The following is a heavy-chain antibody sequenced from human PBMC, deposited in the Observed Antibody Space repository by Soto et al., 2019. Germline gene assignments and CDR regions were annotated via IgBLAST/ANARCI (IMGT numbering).Heavy chain of an antibody. CDR1: GYTFTSYG. CDR2: ISAYNGNT. Sequence: QVQLVQSGAEVKKPGASVKVSCKASGYTFTSYGISWVRQAPGQGLEWMGWISAYNGNTNYAQKLQGRVTMTTDTSTSTAYMELRSLRSDDTAVYYCARVKYSPPYYCYFGMDVWGQGTQVTVSS. D-gene: IGHD5-18*01. V-gene: IGHV1-18*01. J-gene: IGHJ6*01. CDR3: ARVKYSPPYYCYFGMDV.